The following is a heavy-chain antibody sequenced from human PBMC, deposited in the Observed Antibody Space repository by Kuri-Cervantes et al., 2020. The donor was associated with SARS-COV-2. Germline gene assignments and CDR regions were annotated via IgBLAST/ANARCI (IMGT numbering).Heavy chain of an antibody. CDR3: ARGRGEGYCSGGSCYPGGKYYYYYYGMDV. V-gene: IGHV4-34*01. CDR2: INHSGST. CDR1: GGSFSGYY. Sequence: GSLRLSCAVYGGSFSGYYWSWIRQPPGKGLEWIGEINHSGSTNYNPSLKSRVTILVDTSKNQFSLKLSSVTAADTAVYYCARGRGEGYCSGGSCYPGGKYYYYYYGMDVWGQGTTVTVSS. D-gene: IGHD2-15*01. J-gene: IGHJ6*02.